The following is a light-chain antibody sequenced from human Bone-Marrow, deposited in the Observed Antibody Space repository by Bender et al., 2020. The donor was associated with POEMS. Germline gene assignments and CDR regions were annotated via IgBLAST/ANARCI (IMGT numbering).Light chain of an antibody. V-gene: IGLV3-21*02. Sequence: SYVLTQSPSVSVAPGQTAWVECEGNIGRKSVHWYQQKTGQAPVLVIYDDGDRPSGIPERFSASKSGNTASLTVSGLQAEDEADYYCCSFGTSSVFGGGTKLTVL. CDR3: CSFGTSSV. CDR2: DDG. J-gene: IGLJ3*02. CDR1: NIGRKS.